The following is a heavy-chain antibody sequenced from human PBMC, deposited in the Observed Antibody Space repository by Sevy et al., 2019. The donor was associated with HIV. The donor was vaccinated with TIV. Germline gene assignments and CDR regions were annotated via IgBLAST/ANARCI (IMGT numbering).Heavy chain of an antibody. Sequence: GGSLRLSFAASGFTFSNFLMNWFRQAPGKGLEWMAGISYDGSKKYYANSVKGRFTISRDNSKNTLYLQMNSLRDEDTAKYYCARDRESSSWLDYWGQGTLVTVSS. D-gene: IGHD6-13*01. CDR1: GFTFSNFL. J-gene: IGHJ4*02. V-gene: IGHV3-30-3*01. CDR2: ISYDGSKK. CDR3: ARDRESSSWLDY.